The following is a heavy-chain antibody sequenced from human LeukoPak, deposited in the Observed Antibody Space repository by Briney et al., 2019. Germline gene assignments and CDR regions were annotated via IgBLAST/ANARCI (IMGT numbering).Heavy chain of an antibody. D-gene: IGHD3-16*02. Sequence: SETLSLTCTVSGGSISSYYWSWIRQPPGKGLEWIGYIYYSGSTNYNPSLKSRVTVSVDTSKNQFSLKLSSVTAADTAVYYCAGGGLSSFFDYWGQGTLVTVSS. J-gene: IGHJ4*02. V-gene: IGHV4-59*01. CDR1: GGSISSYY. CDR3: AGGGLSSFFDY. CDR2: IYYSGST.